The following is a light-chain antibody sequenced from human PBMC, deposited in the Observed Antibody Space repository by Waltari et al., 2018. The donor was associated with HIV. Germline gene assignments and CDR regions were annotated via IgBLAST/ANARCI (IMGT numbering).Light chain of an antibody. J-gene: IGLJ3*02. CDR2: GNT. CDR3: QSYDTTLSGWV. CDR1: SSNIGAGYH. Sequence: QSVLTQPPSVSGAPGQRVAISCTGTSSNIGAGYHVHWYQHLPGTAPKLLIYGNTVRPSGVPDRFSGSKSGTSASLAITGLQADDEADYYCQSYDTTLSGWVFGGGTK. V-gene: IGLV1-40*01.